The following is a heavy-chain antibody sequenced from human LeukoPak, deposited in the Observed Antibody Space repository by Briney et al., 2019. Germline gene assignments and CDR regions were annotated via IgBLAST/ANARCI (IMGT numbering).Heavy chain of an antibody. V-gene: IGHV4-59*08. CDR2: FYHSGIT. CDR3: ASQRYTSGLFDY. CDR1: GGSISSYY. J-gene: IGHJ4*02. D-gene: IGHD6-25*01. Sequence: PSETLSLTCTVSGGSISSYYWSWIRQPPGKGLEWIGYFYHSGITKYNPSLKSRVTISVDTSKNQFSLKLSSVTAADTAIYYCASQRYTSGLFDYWGQGTQVTVSS.